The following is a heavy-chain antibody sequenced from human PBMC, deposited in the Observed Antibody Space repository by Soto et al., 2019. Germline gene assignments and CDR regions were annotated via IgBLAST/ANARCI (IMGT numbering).Heavy chain of an antibody. CDR3: ARSVFP. Sequence: SETLCLTCTVSGGSIGGYYWSWIRQPPGKGLEWIGYVYYSGGTNYNPSLKGRVTISVDTSKNQFSLKLSSVTAADTAVYYCARSVFPWGQGTLVTVSS. CDR2: VYYSGGT. CDR1: GGSIGGYY. J-gene: IGHJ5*02. V-gene: IGHV4-59*12.